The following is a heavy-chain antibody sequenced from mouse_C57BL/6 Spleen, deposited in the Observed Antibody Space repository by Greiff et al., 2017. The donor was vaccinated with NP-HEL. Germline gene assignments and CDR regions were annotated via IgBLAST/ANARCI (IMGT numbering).Heavy chain of an antibody. D-gene: IGHD3-1*01. Sequence: QVQLQQSGAELAKPGASVKLSCKASGYTFTCYWMHWVKQGPGQGLEWIGYINPSSGYTKYNQKFKDKATLTADKSSSTAYMQLSSLTYEDSAVYYCAKYVVGLDYWGQGTSVTVSS. CDR3: AKYVVGLDY. CDR1: GYTFTCYW. CDR2: INPSSGYT. V-gene: IGHV1-7*01. J-gene: IGHJ4*01.